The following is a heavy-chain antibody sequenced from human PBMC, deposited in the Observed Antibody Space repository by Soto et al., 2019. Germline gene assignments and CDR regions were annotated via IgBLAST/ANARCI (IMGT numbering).Heavy chain of an antibody. V-gene: IGHV3-48*03. CDR2: ITSGDTHR. CDR1: GFTFSTFE. J-gene: IGHJ4*02. Sequence: PEGSLRLSCAASGFTFSTFEMNWFRQAPGKGLEWVSYITSGDTHRYYADSVKGRFTISRDDAKNSLSLQMNSPKSENTAIYYCARGIRNYYGHSGDYPREKFWGQGTLVTVSS. CDR3: ARGIRNYYGHSGDYPREKF. D-gene: IGHD2-21*02.